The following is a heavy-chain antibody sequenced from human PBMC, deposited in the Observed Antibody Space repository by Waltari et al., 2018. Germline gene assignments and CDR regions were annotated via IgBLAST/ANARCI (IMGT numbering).Heavy chain of an antibody. CDR3: ARSPAVRELFGSTLGIDY. CDR1: GGSISSSSYY. V-gene: IGHV4-39*07. Sequence: QLQLQESGPGLVKPSETLSLTCTVSGGSISSSSYYWGWIRQPPGKGLEWIGSIYYSGSTYYNPSLKSRVTISVDTSKNQFSLKLSSVTAADTAVYYCARSPAVRELFGSTLGIDYWGQGTLVTVSS. D-gene: IGHD3-10*01. J-gene: IGHJ4*02. CDR2: IYYSGST.